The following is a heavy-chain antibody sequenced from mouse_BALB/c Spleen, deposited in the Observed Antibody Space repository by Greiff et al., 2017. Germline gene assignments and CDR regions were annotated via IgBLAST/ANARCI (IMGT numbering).Heavy chain of an antibody. CDR1: GDSITSGY. D-gene: IGHD4-1*01. J-gene: IGHJ4*01. CDR3: ARRTGTRNYAMDY. CDR2: ISYSGST. Sequence: EVQLVESGPSLVKPSQTLSLTCSVTGDSITSGYWNWIRKFPGNKLEYMGYISYSGSTYYNPSLKSRISITRDTSKNQYYLQLNSVTTEDTATYYCARRTGTRNYAMDYWGQGTSVTVSS. V-gene: IGHV3-8*02.